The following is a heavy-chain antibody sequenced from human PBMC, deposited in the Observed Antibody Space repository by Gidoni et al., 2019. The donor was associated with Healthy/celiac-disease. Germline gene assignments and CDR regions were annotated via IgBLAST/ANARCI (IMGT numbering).Heavy chain of an antibody. CDR1: GFTFSSYG. D-gene: IGHD3-22*01. J-gene: IGHJ4*02. CDR2: ISYDGSNK. Sequence: QVQLVESGGGVFQPGRSLRLSWAASGFTFSSYGMHWVRQAPGKWLEWVSVISYDGSNKYYADSVKGRFTISRDDSKNALYLQMNSLRAEDTAVYYCAKDPCVGPSTPYDSSGYPFDYWGQGTLVTVSS. CDR3: AKDPCVGPSTPYDSSGYPFDY. V-gene: IGHV3-30*18.